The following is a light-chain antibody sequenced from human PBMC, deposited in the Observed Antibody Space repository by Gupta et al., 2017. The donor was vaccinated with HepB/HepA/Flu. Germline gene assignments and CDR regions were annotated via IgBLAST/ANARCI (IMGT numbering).Light chain of an antibody. CDR2: DVA. J-gene: IGLJ2*01. CDR3: SSYASSITLL. V-gene: IGLV2-14*01. Sequence: QSALTQPASVSGSPGQSITISCTGTNSDIGGYDYVSWYQQHPGKAPRLIIFDVANRPSGISNRFSGSKSGNTSSLTISGLQAEDEADYYCSSYASSITLLFGGGTKVTVL. CDR1: NSDIGGYDY.